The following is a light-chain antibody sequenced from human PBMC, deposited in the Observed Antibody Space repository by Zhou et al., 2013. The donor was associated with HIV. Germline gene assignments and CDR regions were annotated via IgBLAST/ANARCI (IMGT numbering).Light chain of an antibody. J-gene: IGKJ3*01. V-gene: IGKV3D-11*01. CDR1: QGVSSY. CDR3: QQYGSSLFT. Sequence: EIVLTQSPATLSLSPGERATLSCRASQGVSSYLAWHQQQPGQAPGLLIYDACNRATGIPARFSGSGPGTDFTLSIRSLEPEDFAVYYCQQYGSSLFTFGPGTKVDIK. CDR2: DAC.